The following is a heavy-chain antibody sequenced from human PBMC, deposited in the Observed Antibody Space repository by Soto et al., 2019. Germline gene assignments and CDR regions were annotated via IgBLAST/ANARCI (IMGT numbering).Heavy chain of an antibody. CDR2: IYHSGST. CDR1: GGSIRSSNW. D-gene: IGHD3-16*02. J-gene: IGHJ6*02. Sequence: QVQLQESGPGLVKPSETLSLTCAVSGGSIRSSNWWGWVRQSPGKGLEWIGEIYHSGSTNYNPSLKSRVTISVDKSKSQFSLKLSSVIAADTAVYYCARLFIDYYHYGMDVWGQGTTVTVSS. V-gene: IGHV4-4*02. CDR3: ARLFIDYYHYGMDV.